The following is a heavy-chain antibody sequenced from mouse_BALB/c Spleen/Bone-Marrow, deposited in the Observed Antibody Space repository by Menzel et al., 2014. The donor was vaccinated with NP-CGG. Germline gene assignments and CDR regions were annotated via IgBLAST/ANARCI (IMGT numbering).Heavy chain of an antibody. Sequence: GSELVRPGASVKLSCKASGYTFTSYWMHWVKQRPGQGLEWIGNIYPGSGSTNYDERFKSKATLTVDTSSSTAYMQLSSLTSEDSAVYYCTRLGAPYAMDYWGQGTSVTVSS. CDR2: IYPGSGST. J-gene: IGHJ4*01. CDR3: TRLGAPYAMDY. CDR1: GYTFTSYW. V-gene: IGHV1S22*01.